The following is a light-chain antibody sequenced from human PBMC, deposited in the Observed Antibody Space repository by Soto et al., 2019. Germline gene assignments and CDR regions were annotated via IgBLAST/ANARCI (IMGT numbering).Light chain of an antibody. J-gene: IGKJ2*01. CDR1: QSVSSSY. CDR3: QQYGSSPLLT. V-gene: IGKV3-20*01. Sequence: EIALTQSPATLSLSPGERATLSCRASQSVSSSYLAWYQQKPGQAPRLLIYGASSKATGIPDRFSGSGSGTDFTLTISRLEPEDFAVYYCQQYGSSPLLTFGQGTKLEIK. CDR2: GAS.